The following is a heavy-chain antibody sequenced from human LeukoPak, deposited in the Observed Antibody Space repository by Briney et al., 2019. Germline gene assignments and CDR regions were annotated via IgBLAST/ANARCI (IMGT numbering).Heavy chain of an antibody. D-gene: IGHD1-1*01. CDR3: ATGNWNDDY. Sequence: WMGGFDPEDGETIYAQKFQGRVTMTEDTSTDTAYMELSSLRSEDTAVYYCATGNWNDDYWGQGTLATVSS. V-gene: IGHV1-24*01. J-gene: IGHJ4*02. CDR2: FDPEDGET.